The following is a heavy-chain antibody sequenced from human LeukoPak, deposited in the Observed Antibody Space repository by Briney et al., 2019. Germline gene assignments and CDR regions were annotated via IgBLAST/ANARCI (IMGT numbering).Heavy chain of an antibody. CDR3: AKDLDT. J-gene: IGHJ4*02. Sequence: GESLRLSCAASGFTFSTYAMSWVRQAPGKGLEWVSTLSSSGRSTCYADSVRGRFTIPRDNSRNTLYLQMNSLRAEDTAVYYCAKDLDTGGQGTLITVSS. V-gene: IGHV3-23*01. CDR1: GFTFSTYA. CDR2: LSSSGRST.